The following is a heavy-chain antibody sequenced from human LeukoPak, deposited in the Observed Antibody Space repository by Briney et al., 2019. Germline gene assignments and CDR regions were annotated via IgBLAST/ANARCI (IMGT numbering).Heavy chain of an antibody. J-gene: IGHJ4*02. CDR1: GFTFSSYE. CDR3: ARGPDFDY. V-gene: IGHV3-48*03. CDR2: ISSSGTTI. Sequence: PGGSLRLSCTASGFTFSSYELTWVRQAPGKGLEWVSYISSSGTTIYYADSVKGRFTISRDNAKNPLYLQMNSLRAEDTAVYYCARGPDFDYWGPGTLVTVSS.